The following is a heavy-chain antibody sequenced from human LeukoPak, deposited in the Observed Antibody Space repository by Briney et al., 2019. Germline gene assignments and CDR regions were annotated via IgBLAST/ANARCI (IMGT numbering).Heavy chain of an antibody. V-gene: IGHV3-21*01. D-gene: IGHD1-26*01. Sequence: GGSLRLSCAASGFTFSTYGMSWVRQAPGKGLEWVSSITSSSTYTFYADSVKGRFTISRDNARNSLYLQMNSLRAEDTAVYYCARDPYSGTYGDTYYYYMDVWGKGTTVTISS. CDR1: GFTFSTYG. CDR3: ARDPYSGTYGDTYYYYMDV. CDR2: ITSSSTYT. J-gene: IGHJ6*03.